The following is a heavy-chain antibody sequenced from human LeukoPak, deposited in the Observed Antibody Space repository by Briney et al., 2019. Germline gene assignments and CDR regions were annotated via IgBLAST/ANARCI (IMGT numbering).Heavy chain of an antibody. CDR2: IIPIFGTA. V-gene: IGHV1-69*01. CDR3: ARSLHGERSGSYRPFDY. CDR1: GGTFSSYA. D-gene: IGHD1-26*01. J-gene: IGHJ4*02. Sequence: SVKVSCKASGGTFSSYAISWVRQAPGQGLEWMGGIIPIFGTANYAQKFQGRVTITADESMSTAYMELSSLRSEDTAVYYCARSLHGERSGSYRPFDYWGQGTLVTVSS.